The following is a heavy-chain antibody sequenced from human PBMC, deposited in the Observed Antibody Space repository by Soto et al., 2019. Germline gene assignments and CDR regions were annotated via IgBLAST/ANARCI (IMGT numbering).Heavy chain of an antibody. Sequence: GGSLRLSCAASGFTFSSYCMSWVRQAPGKGLEWVANIKQDGSEKYYVDSVKGRFTISRDNAKNSLYLQMNSLRAEDTAVYYCARDYYDYVWGSYFGMDVWGQGTTVTVSS. CDR3: ARDYYDYVWGSYFGMDV. J-gene: IGHJ6*02. CDR2: IKQDGSEK. CDR1: GFTFSSYC. D-gene: IGHD3-16*01. V-gene: IGHV3-7*01.